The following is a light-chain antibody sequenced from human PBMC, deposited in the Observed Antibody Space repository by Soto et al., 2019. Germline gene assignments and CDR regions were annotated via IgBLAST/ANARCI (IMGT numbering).Light chain of an antibody. V-gene: IGKV1-5*01. CDR1: QSISSW. J-gene: IGKJ2*01. CDR2: DAS. Sequence: DIPMTQSPSTLSASVGDRVTITCRASQSISSWLAWYQQKPGKAPKLLIYDASSLESGVPSRFSGSGSGTEFTLTISSLQPDDFATYYYQQYNSYSWAFGQGTKLEIK. CDR3: QQYNSYSWA.